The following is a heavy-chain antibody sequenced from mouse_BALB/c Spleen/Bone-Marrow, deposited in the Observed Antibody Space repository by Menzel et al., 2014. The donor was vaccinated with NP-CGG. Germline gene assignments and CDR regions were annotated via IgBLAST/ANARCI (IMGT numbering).Heavy chain of an antibody. V-gene: IGHV5-9-3*01. J-gene: IGHJ1*01. D-gene: IGHD2-4*01. CDR1: GFTFSTYA. Sequence: EVKLVESGGGLAKPGGSLQLSCAASGFTFSTYAMSWVRQTPEKRLEWVATISSSGNYTYYPDSVKGRFTISRDNAKNTLYLQMSSLRSEDTAMFYCSRLRMITTYFDVWGAGTTVTVSS. CDR3: SRLRMITTYFDV. CDR2: ISSSGNYT.